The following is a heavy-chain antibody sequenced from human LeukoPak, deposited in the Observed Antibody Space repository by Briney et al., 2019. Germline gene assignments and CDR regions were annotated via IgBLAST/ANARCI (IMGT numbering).Heavy chain of an antibody. J-gene: IGHJ4*02. V-gene: IGHV3-21*01. CDR1: GFPLGSYS. Sequence: GGSLRLSCAASGFPLGSYSMIWVRQAPGKGLECVSSISSCSSYIYYADSVKGRFTISGDNAKNSLYLQMNSLRAEDTAVYYFARDLAYYDSSGYGDYWGQGTLVTVSS. CDR3: ARDLAYYDSSGYGDY. D-gene: IGHD3-22*01. CDR2: ISSCSSYI.